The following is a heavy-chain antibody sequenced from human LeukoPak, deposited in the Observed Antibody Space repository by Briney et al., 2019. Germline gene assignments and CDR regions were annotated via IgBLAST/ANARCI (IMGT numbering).Heavy chain of an antibody. CDR1: GYSFTSYW. D-gene: IGHD6-13*01. Sequence: PGESLKISCKGSGYSFTSYWIGWVRQMPGKGLEWMGIIYPGDSDTRYSPSFQGQVTISADKSISTAYLQWSSLKASDTAMYYCARERSSSGDYYYGMDVRGQGTTVTVSS. CDR3: ARERSSSGDYYYGMDV. J-gene: IGHJ6*02. CDR2: IYPGDSDT. V-gene: IGHV5-51*03.